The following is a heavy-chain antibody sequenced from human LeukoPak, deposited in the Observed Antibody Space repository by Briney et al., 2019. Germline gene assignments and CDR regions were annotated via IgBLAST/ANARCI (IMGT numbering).Heavy chain of an antibody. V-gene: IGHV4-61*02. J-gene: IGHJ5*02. CDR1: GDSISSGDYY. Sequence: PSQTLSLTCTVSGDSISSGDYYWSWIRQPAGKGLGWIGRIHTSGSTNYNPSLKSRVTMSVDTSKKQFSLKLTSVTAADTAVYYCARAGDYGDYVGWFDPWGQGTLVTVSS. D-gene: IGHD4-17*01. CDR2: IHTSGST. CDR3: ARAGDYGDYVGWFDP.